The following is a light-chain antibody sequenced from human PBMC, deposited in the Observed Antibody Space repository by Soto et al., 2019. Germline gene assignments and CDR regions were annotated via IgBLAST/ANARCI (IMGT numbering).Light chain of an antibody. V-gene: IGLV1-51*01. J-gene: IGLJ2*01. CDR2: DNN. CDR1: SSNIGTNY. CDR3: GTCDSSLSAVV. Sequence: QSVLTQPPSVSAAPGQKVTISCSGSSSNIGTNYVSWYQQLPGTAPKLLIYDNNKRPSEIPDRFSGSKSGTSATLGITGLQTGDEADYYCGTCDSSLSAVVFGGGTKLTVL.